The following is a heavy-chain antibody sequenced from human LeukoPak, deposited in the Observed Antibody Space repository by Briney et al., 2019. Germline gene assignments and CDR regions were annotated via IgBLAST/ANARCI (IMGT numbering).Heavy chain of an antibody. V-gene: IGHV3-20*04. Sequence: GGSLRLSCAASGFTFDDYGLSWVRHAPGKGLEWVSGINWNGGSTGYADSVKGRFTISRDNAKNSLYLQMNSLRAEDTALYYCARADVVAEPLYYFDYWGQGTLVTVSS. D-gene: IGHD2-15*01. CDR2: INWNGGST. J-gene: IGHJ4*02. CDR1: GFTFDDYG. CDR3: ARADVVAEPLYYFDY.